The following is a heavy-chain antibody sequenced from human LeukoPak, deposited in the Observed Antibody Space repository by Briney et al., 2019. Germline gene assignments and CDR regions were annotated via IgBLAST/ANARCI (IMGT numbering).Heavy chain of an antibody. CDR2: FDPEDGET. J-gene: IGHJ5*02. D-gene: IGHD4-17*01. V-gene: IGHV1-24*01. Sequence: ASVKVSCKVSGYTLTELSMHWVRQAPGKGLEWMGGFDPEDGETIYAQKFQGRVTMTEDTSTDTAYMELSSLRSEDTAVYYCARGMTTVTRKSGGNWFDPWGQGTLVTVSS. CDR3: ARGMTTVTRKSGGNWFDP. CDR1: GYTLTELS.